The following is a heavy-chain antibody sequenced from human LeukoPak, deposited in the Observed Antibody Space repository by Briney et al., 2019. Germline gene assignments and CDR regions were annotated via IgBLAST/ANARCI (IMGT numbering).Heavy chain of an antibody. Sequence: ASVKVTCKASGYTFTIYGISWVRQAPGQGLEWMGWISAYNGNTNYAQKLQGRVTMTTDTSTSTAYMELRSLRSDDTAVYYCAVDLWGSYPKGISDYWAQRTLVTVSS. V-gene: IGHV1-18*01. D-gene: IGHD3-16*02. CDR3: AVDLWGSYPKGISDY. CDR2: ISAYNGNT. CDR1: GYTFTIYG. J-gene: IGHJ4*02.